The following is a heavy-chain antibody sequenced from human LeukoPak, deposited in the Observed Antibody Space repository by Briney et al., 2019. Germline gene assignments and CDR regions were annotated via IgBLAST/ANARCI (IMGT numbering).Heavy chain of an antibody. CDR1: GFTFSSYG. V-gene: IGHV3-30*02. J-gene: IGHJ4*02. D-gene: IGHD3-10*01. CDR2: IRYDGSNK. Sequence: PGGSLRLSCAASGFTFSSYGMHWVRQAPGKGLEWVAFIRYDGSNKYYADYVKGRFTISRDNSKNTLYLQMNSLRAEDTAVYYCAKPFSLRFGKFDSWGQGTLVTVSS. CDR3: AKPFSLRFGKFDS.